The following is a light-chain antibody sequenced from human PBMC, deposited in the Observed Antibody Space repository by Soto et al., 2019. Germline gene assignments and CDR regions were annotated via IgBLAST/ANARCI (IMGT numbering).Light chain of an antibody. CDR3: QKYGSSPPYT. J-gene: IGKJ2*01. V-gene: IGKV3-20*01. Sequence: EVVLTQSPGTLSLSPGERATLSCRASQSVSNNYFAWYQQKPGQAPRLLIFGSSDRATAIPDRFSGSGSGTHFTLTISRLEPEDFAVYYCQKYGSSPPYTFGQGTKLEIK. CDR2: GSS. CDR1: QSVSNNY.